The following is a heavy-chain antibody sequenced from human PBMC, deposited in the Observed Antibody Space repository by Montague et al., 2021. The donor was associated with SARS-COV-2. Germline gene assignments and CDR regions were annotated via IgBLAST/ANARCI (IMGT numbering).Heavy chain of an antibody. J-gene: IGHJ1*01. CDR1: GGSFGVHY. CDR2: INRRGST. CDR3: AAGLTSWSGAGY. V-gene: IGHV4-34*01. Sequence: SETLSLTCAVYGGSFGVHYWSWVRQPPGEGLEWIVGINRRGSTTFNPSLQSRFTISVDTSKNQFSLRLTSVTAADTAVYFCAAGLTSWSGAGYWGQGTLVTVSS. D-gene: IGHD3-10*01.